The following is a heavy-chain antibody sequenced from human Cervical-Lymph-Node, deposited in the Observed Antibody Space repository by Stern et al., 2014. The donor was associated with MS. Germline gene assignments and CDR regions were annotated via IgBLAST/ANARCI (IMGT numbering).Heavy chain of an antibody. V-gene: IGHV3-9*01. CDR1: GFTLDDFG. J-gene: IGHJ6*02. CDR3: AKDRIWFGEGYYSMDV. Sequence: VQLVQSGGGLVQPGGSLRLSCAASGFTLDDFGMHWVPPAPGQGLGWGSRLSWDGGSIGYADSGKGRFTISRDNAKNSLYLQMNSLRAEDTALYYCAKDRIWFGEGYYSMDVWGQGTAVTVSS. CDR2: LSWDGGSI. D-gene: IGHD3-10*01.